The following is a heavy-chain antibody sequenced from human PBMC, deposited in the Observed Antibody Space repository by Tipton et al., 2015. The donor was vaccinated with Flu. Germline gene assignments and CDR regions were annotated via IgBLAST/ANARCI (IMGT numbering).Heavy chain of an antibody. D-gene: IGHD3-3*01. J-gene: IGHJ6*02. Sequence: TLSLTCAVYGGSFSGYYWSWIRQPPGKGLEWIGEINHSGSTNYNPSLKSRVTISVDTSKNQFSLKLSSVTAADTAVYYCARGGAGAYDFWVYYYGMDVWGQGTTATVSS. CDR1: GGSFSGYY. CDR2: INHSGST. V-gene: IGHV4-34*01. CDR3: ARGGAGAYDFWVYYYGMDV.